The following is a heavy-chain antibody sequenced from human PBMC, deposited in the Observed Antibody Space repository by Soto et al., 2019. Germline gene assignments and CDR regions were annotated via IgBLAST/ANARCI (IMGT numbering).Heavy chain of an antibody. CDR1: GDSFSKYT. D-gene: IGHD1-26*01. CDR3: ARGRGLYNSGRSQLDS. Sequence: SVKVSCKASGDSFSKYTVNWVRQAPRQGLEWMGGIIPRFGTTNYAPTLQDRVTITADESMNTVYMELSSLRSEDTALYYCARGRGLYNSGRSQLDSWGQGTLVTVS. J-gene: IGHJ4*02. CDR2: IIPRFGTT. V-gene: IGHV1-69*13.